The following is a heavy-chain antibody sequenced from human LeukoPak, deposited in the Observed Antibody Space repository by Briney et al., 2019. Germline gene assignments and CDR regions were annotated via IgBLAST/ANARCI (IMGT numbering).Heavy chain of an antibody. D-gene: IGHD1-26*01. CDR2: ISYDGSNK. CDR1: GFTFSSYG. J-gene: IGHJ4*02. CDR3: VRGGFFRYSGTSGDY. Sequence: GGSLRLSCAASGFTFSSYGMHWVRQAPGKGLEWVAVISYDGSNKYYADSVKGRFTISRDNAQNSLYLQMTSLRVEDMAIYYCVRGGFFRYSGTSGDYWGQGSQVTVSS. V-gene: IGHV3-30*03.